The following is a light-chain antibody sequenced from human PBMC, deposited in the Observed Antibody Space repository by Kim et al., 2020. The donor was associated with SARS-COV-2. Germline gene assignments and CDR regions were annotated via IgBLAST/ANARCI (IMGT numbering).Light chain of an antibody. CDR1: QSISTW. CDR2: KAS. V-gene: IGKV1-5*03. J-gene: IGKJ1*01. Sequence: DIQMTQSPSTLSASVGVRVTITCRASQSISTWLAWFQQKPGKAPNLLISKASSLESGVPSRFSGSGSGTEFTLTISNLQPDDFATYYCQQYNSHSRTFGQGTKVDIK. CDR3: QQYNSHSRT.